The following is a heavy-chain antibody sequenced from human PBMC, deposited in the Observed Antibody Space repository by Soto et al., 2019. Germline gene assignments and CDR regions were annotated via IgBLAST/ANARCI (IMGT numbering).Heavy chain of an antibody. Sequence: QVQLVQSGAEVRKPWSSVQVSCKASGGTFYTYTFSWVRQAPGQGLEWMGSITPIYPTTNYAEKFQGRLTVTADGSTNTAYMELNSLTSEDTAVYYCARIPRYSLPTSDDLDSWGQGTLVTVSS. CDR1: GGTFYTYT. D-gene: IGHD5-18*01. J-gene: IGHJ4*02. CDR3: ARIPRYSLPTSDDLDS. V-gene: IGHV1-69*15. CDR2: ITPIYPTT.